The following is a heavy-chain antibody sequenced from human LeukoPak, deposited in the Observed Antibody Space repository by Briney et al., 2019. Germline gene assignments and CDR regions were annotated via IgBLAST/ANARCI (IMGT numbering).Heavy chain of an antibody. J-gene: IGHJ5*02. CDR3: ARDQSWFDP. CDR2: IYYSGST. Sequence: PSETLSLTCTVSGGSLSSYYWSWIRQPPGKGLEWIGYIYYSGSTNYNPSLKSRVTISVDTSKNQFSLKLSSVTAADTAVYYCARDQSWFDPWGQGTLVTVSS. CDR1: GGSLSSYY. V-gene: IGHV4-59*01.